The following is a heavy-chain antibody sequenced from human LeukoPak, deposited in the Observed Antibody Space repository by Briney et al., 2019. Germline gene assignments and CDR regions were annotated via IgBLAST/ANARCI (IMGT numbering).Heavy chain of an antibody. CDR2: ISYDGSNK. D-gene: IGHD3-9*01. V-gene: IGHV3-30*04. CDR3: ARGLTGYHSPDAFDI. Sequence: GRSLRLSCAASGFTFSSYARHWVRQAPGKGLEWVAVISYDGSNKYYADSVKGRFTISRDNSKNTLYLQMNSLRAEDTAVYYCARGLTGYHSPDAFDIWGQGTMVTVSS. CDR1: GFTFSSYA. J-gene: IGHJ3*02.